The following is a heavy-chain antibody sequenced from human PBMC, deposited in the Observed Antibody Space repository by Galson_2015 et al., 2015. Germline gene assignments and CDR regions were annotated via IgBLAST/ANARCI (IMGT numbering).Heavy chain of an antibody. CDR1: GFTFSSYW. D-gene: IGHD5-18*01. J-gene: IGHJ6*02. V-gene: IGHV3-13*01. Sequence: SLRLSCAASGFTFSSYWMSWVRQATGKGLEWVSAIGTAGDTYYPGSVKGRFTISRENAKNSLYLQMNSLRAGDTAVYYCARGSGLLDVWGQGTTVTVSS. CDR2: IGTAGDT. CDR3: ARGSGLLDV.